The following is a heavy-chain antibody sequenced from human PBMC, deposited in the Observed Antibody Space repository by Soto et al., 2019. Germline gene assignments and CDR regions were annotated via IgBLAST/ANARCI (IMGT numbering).Heavy chain of an antibody. Sequence: QLQLQESGSGLVKPSQTLSLTCAVSGGSISSGGYSWSWLRQPPGTGLEWIAYIFHRGSTYYNPSPKSPSTVLVGGSQKPFSPDLGSGTAAHPPGYSCGSGGGRGSLIWDFNVWGGGTLVTVAS. J-gene: IGHJ2*01. CDR1: GGSISSGGYS. CDR2: IFHRGST. V-gene: IGHV4-30-2*01. D-gene: IGHD1-26*01. CDR3: GSGGGRGSLIWDFNV.